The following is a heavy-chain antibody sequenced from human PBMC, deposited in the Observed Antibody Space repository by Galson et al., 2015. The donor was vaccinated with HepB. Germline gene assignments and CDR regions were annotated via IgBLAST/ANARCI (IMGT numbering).Heavy chain of an antibody. CDR3: ARGGWSSSSGNFDY. J-gene: IGHJ4*02. V-gene: IGHV4-34*01. CDR1: GGSFSGYY. Sequence: QVQLQESGPGLVKTSETLSLTCAVYGGSFSGYYWSWIRQPPGKGLERIGEINHSGSTNYNPSLKSRVTISVDTSKNQFSLKLSSVTAADTAVYYCARGGWSSSSGNFDYWGQGTLVIVS. CDR2: INHSGST. D-gene: IGHD6-6*01.